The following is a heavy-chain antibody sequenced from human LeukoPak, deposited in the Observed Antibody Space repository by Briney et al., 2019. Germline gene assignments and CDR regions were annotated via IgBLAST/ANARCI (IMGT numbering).Heavy chain of an antibody. Sequence: ASVKVSCKASGYTFNSYGISWVRQAPGQGLEWMGWISAYNGNTNYAQKLQGRVTMTTDTSTSTAYMELRSLRAEDTALYYCAKDISDGVFWSGYSDNWFDPWGQGTLVTVSS. D-gene: IGHD3-3*01. J-gene: IGHJ5*02. V-gene: IGHV1-18*01. CDR3: AKDISDGVFWSGYSDNWFDP. CDR2: ISAYNGNT. CDR1: GYTFNSYG.